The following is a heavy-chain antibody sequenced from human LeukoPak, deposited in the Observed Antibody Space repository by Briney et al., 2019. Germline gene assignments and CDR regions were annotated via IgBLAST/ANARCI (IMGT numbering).Heavy chain of an antibody. V-gene: IGHV5-51*01. J-gene: IGHJ5*02. Sequence: GESLKISCKGSGYSFINYWIGWVRQMPGKGLEWMGIMHPGDFGTRYSPSFEGQVTFSADKSITTAYLQWSGLKASDTAMYYCRRVDCSGGRCYGVDPWGQGTLVTVSS. CDR2: MHPGDFGT. CDR1: GYSFINYW. CDR3: RRVDCSGGRCYGVDP. D-gene: IGHD2-15*01.